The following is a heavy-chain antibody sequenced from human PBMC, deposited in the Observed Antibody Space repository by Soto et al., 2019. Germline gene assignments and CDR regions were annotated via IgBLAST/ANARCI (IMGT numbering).Heavy chain of an antibody. D-gene: IGHD3-3*01. Sequence: EVQLVESGGGLVKPGGSLRLSCAASGFTFSNAWMSWVRQAPGKGLEWVGRIKSKTDGGTTDYAAHVKGRFTISRDDSKNTLYLNMNRLKTDVTAVYSCTTDWYGITNFGVVTPLDYWGQGTLVTVSS. CDR3: TTDWYGITNFGVVTPLDY. J-gene: IGHJ4*02. CDR2: IKSKTDGGTT. CDR1: GFTFSNAW. V-gene: IGHV3-15*01.